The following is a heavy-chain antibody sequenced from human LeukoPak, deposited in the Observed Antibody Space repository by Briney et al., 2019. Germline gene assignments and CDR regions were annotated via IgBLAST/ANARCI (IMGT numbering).Heavy chain of an antibody. CDR1: GFTFRNYG. Sequence: GGSLRLSCAASGFTFRNYGMHWVCQAPGKGLEWVAIIWYDGSKNYYADSVKGRFTISRDNFNNTLYLQMNSLRAEDTALYYCARAPYTTGRSFYFDSWGQGTLVTVSS. J-gene: IGHJ4*02. D-gene: IGHD2-2*02. CDR2: IWYDGSKN. V-gene: IGHV3-33*01. CDR3: ARAPYTTGRSFYFDS.